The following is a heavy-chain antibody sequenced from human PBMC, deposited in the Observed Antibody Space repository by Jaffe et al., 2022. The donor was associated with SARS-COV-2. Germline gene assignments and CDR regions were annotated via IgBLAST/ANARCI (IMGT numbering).Heavy chain of an antibody. CDR2: ISYDGSNK. D-gene: IGHD3-10*01. J-gene: IGHJ6*02. CDR3: AKDLTKKQGIWFGESTRVEYYYGMDV. CDR1: GFTFSSYG. Sequence: QVQLVESGGGVVQPGRSLRLSCAASGFTFSSYGMHWVRQAPGKGLEWVAVISYDGSNKYYADSVKGRFTISRDNSKNTLYLQMNSLRAEDTAVYYCAKDLTKKQGIWFGESTRVEYYYGMDVWGQGTTVTVSS. V-gene: IGHV3-30*18.